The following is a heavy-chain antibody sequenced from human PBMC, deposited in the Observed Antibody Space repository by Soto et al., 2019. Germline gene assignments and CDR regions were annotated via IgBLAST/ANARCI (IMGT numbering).Heavy chain of an antibody. CDR2: IFDSGTT. D-gene: IGHD2-8*02. CDR3: AREVAGTGAFDF. Sequence: QVQLEQSGPGLVKPSQTLSLTCNISGGSITSVNHYWSWIRQSPGEGLEWIGYIFDSGTTHYTPSLKGRLTIAGDTSQTQFSLTIHSVTVADTAVYYCAREVAGTGAFDFWGQGTLVTVSS. CDR1: GGSITSVNHY. V-gene: IGHV4-30-4*01. J-gene: IGHJ4*02.